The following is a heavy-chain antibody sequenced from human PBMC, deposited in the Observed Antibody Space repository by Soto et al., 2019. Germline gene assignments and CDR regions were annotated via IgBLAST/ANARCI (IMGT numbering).Heavy chain of an antibody. Sequence: QVQLVQSGAEVRKPGTSVKVSCKASGYTFIGYDINWVRQATGQGLEWMGWMNPNSGTAGYGQKFQGRVTMTRDTSISTAYLELSSLGYEDTAVYYCARVSRAITFGVVIDYRFDYWGQGTLVTVSS. CDR3: ARVSRAITFGVVIDYRFDY. J-gene: IGHJ4*02. D-gene: IGHD3-16*02. CDR1: GYTFIGYD. CDR2: MNPNSGTA. V-gene: IGHV1-8*01.